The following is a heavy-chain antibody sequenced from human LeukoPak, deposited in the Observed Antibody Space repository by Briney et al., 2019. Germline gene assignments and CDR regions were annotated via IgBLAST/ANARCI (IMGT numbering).Heavy chain of an antibody. V-gene: IGHV3-30-3*01. Sequence: GRSLRLSCAASGFTFSSYAMHWVRQAPGKGLEWVAVISYDGSNKYYADSVKGRFTISRDNSKNTLYLQMNSLRAEDTAVYYCAIWLVYYYDSSGYGYYWGQGTLVTVSS. CDR3: AIWLVYYYDSSGYGYY. CDR1: GFTFSSYA. CDR2: ISYDGSNK. D-gene: IGHD3-22*01. J-gene: IGHJ4*02.